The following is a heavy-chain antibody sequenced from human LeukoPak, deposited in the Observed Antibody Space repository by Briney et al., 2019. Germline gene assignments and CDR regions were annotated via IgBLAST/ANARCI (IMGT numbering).Heavy chain of an antibody. V-gene: IGHV4-59*12. CDR3: ARDFEAGAFDP. CDR2: IYHSGST. D-gene: IGHD3-10*01. J-gene: IGHJ5*02. CDR1: GGSISTYY. Sequence: PSETLSLTCTVSGGSISTYYWNWIRQPPGKGLEWIGSIYHSGSTYYNPSLKSRVTISVDTSKNQFSLKLSSVTAADTAVYYCARDFEAGAFDPWGQGTLVTVSS.